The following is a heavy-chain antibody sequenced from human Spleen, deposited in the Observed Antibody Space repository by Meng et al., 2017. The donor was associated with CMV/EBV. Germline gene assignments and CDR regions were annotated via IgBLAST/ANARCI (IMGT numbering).Heavy chain of an antibody. CDR2: ISSSSGYI. J-gene: IGHJ4*02. CDR3: AKAGEWLALDY. D-gene: IGHD3-3*01. CDR1: GFTLSRYT. Sequence: GESLKISCAASGFTLSRYTMNWVRQAPGKGLEWVTSISSSSGYIQYADSMKGRFTISRDYANNTLYLQMNSLRAEDTAVYYCAKAGEWLALDYWGQGTLVTVSS. V-gene: IGHV3-21*04.